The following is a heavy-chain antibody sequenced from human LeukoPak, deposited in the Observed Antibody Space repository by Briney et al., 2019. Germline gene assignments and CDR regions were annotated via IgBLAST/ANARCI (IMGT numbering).Heavy chain of an antibody. CDR1: GFTFSSYE. Sequence: PGGSLRLSCAASGFTFSSYEMNWVRQAPGKGLEWVSYISSSGSTIYSADSVKGRFTISRDNSKNTLYLQMNSLRGEDTAVYYCARGRTGTFDYWGQGTLVTVSS. V-gene: IGHV3-48*03. D-gene: IGHD1/OR15-1a*01. CDR3: ARGRTGTFDY. CDR2: ISSSGSTI. J-gene: IGHJ4*02.